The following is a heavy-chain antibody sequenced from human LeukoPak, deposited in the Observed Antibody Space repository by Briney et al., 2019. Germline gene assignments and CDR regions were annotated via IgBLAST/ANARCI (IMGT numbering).Heavy chain of an antibody. Sequence: PSQTLSLTCTVSGGSISSGGYYWSWIRQHPGKGLEWIGSIYYSGSTYYNPSLKSRVTISVDTSKNQFSLKLSSVTAADTAVYYCARHLLGDEVDWFDPWGQGTLVTVSS. CDR1: GGSISSGGYY. CDR3: ARHLLGDEVDWFDP. CDR2: IYYSGST. J-gene: IGHJ5*02. D-gene: IGHD3-16*01. V-gene: IGHV4-30-2*03.